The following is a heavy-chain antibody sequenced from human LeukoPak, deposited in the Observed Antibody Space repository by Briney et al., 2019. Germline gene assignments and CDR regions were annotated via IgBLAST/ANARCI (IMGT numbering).Heavy chain of an antibody. Sequence: ASVKVSCKVSGYTLTELSMHWVRQASGKGLEWMGGFDPEDGETIYAQKFQGRVTMTEDTSTDTAYMELSSLRSEDTAVYYCATVGYSGFEDFDYWGQGTLVTVSS. D-gene: IGHD1-26*01. J-gene: IGHJ4*02. CDR3: ATVGYSGFEDFDY. V-gene: IGHV1-24*01. CDR1: GYTLTELS. CDR2: FDPEDGET.